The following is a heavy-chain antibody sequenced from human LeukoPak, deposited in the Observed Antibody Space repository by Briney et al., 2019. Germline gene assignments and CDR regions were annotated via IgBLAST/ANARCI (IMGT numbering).Heavy chain of an antibody. D-gene: IGHD3-3*01. CDR3: ARRYYDFWSGYSPFLGTGDV. Sequence: ASVKVSCTASGYTFTSYDINWVRQATGQGLEWMGWMNPNSGNTGYAQKFQGRVTMTRNTSISTAYMEMSSLRSEDTAVYYCARRYYDFWSGYSPFLGTGDVWGKGTTVTVSS. CDR1: GYTFTSYD. CDR2: MNPNSGNT. J-gene: IGHJ6*04. V-gene: IGHV1-8*01.